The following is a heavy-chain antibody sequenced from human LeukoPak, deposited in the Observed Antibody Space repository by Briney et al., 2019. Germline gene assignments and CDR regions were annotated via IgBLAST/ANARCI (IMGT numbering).Heavy chain of an antibody. Sequence: PGGSLRLSCAASGFTVSSNYMTWIRQAPGKGLEWVSYISSSGNTMYYADSVKGRFTISRDNAKNSLYLQMNSLRAEDTALYYCARHVSGYSHIDYWGQGTLVTVSS. CDR1: GFTVSSNY. CDR3: ARHVSGYSHIDY. J-gene: IGHJ4*02. CDR2: ISSSGNTM. V-gene: IGHV3-11*04. D-gene: IGHD5-18*01.